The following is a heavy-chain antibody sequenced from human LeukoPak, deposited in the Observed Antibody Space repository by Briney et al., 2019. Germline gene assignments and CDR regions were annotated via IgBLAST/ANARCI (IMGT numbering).Heavy chain of an antibody. J-gene: IGHJ4*02. CDR1: GFTFSDYY. CDR3: AREAVTMVRIFDY. Sequence: GGSLRLFCAASGFTFSDYYMSWIRQAPGKGLEWVSYISSSGSTIYYADSVKGRFTISRDNAKNSLYLQMNSLRAEDTAVYYCAREAVTMVRIFDYWGQGTLVTVSS. D-gene: IGHD3-10*01. CDR2: ISSSGSTI. V-gene: IGHV3-11*01.